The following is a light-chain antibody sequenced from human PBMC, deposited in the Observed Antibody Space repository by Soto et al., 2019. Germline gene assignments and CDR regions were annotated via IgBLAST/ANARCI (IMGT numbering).Light chain of an antibody. Sequence: DIVLTQSPATLSLSPGERATLSCRASQSVSSYLAWYQQKPGQAPRLLIYDASNRATGIPARFSGSGSGTDITLTISSLEPEDFAVYYCQQRSNWPRTFGQGTKLEIK. CDR3: QQRSNWPRT. J-gene: IGKJ2*01. CDR2: DAS. V-gene: IGKV3-11*01. CDR1: QSVSSY.